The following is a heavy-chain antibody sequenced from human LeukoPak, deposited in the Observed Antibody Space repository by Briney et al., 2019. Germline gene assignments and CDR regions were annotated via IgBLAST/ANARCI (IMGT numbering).Heavy chain of an antibody. CDR2: ISSSSSYI. J-gene: IGHJ6*02. CDR1: GFTFSNYN. D-gene: IGHD3-22*01. Sequence: GGSLRLSCAASGFTFSNYNMNWVRQAPGKGLEWVSSISSSSSYIYYADSVKGRFTISRDNAKNSLYLQMNSLRAEDTAVYYCARDSSYYDSSGYSYYYYYGMDVWGQGTTVTVSS. V-gene: IGHV3-21*01. CDR3: ARDSSYYDSSGYSYYYYYGMDV.